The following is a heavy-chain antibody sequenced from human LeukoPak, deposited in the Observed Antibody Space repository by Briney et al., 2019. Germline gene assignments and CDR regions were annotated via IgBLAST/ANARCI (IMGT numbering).Heavy chain of an antibody. Sequence: SETLSLTCTVSGGSISSYYWSWIRQPPGKGLEWIGYIYYSGSTNYNPSLKSRVTISVDTSKNQFSLKLSSVSAADTAVYYCARSRGYLFDPWGQGILVTVSS. CDR3: ARSRGYLFDP. CDR1: GGSISSYY. V-gene: IGHV4-59*08. J-gene: IGHJ5*02. CDR2: IYYSGST. D-gene: IGHD3-16*02.